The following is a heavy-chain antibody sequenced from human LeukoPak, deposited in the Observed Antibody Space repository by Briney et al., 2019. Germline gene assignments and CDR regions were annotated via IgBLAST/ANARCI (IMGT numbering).Heavy chain of an antibody. J-gene: IGHJ5*02. CDR3: ASEGIAGQIRNWFDP. CDR1: GYTFTCYY. V-gene: IGHV1-2*02. D-gene: IGHD6-13*01. Sequence: ASVKVSCKASGYTFTCYYMHWVRQAPGQGLEWMGWINPNSGGTNYAQKFQGRVTMTRDTSISTAYMELSRLRSDDTAVYYCASEGIAGQIRNWFDPWGQGTLVTVSS. CDR2: INPNSGGT.